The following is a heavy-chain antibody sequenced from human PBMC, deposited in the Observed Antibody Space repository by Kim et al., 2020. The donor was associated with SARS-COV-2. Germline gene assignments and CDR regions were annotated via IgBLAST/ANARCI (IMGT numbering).Heavy chain of an antibody. CDR3: ARGPLRGYYFDY. Sequence: SETLSLTCAVYGESFIDHYWAWIRQPPGKGLEWIGRINHRGSTDYNPSLKSRVTMSIDTFRNQFSLKLYSVTAADTAVYYCARGPLRGYYFDYWGPGPLVTVYS. J-gene: IGHJ4*02. V-gene: IGHV4-34*01. CDR2: INHRGST. CDR1: GESFIDHY. D-gene: IGHD3-22*01.